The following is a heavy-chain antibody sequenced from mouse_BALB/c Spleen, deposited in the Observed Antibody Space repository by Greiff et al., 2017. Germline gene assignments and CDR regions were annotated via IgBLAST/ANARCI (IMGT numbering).Heavy chain of an antibody. CDR3: ARSVDYGAWFAY. CDR1: GYAFTNYL. D-gene: IGHD2-4*01. V-gene: IGHV1-54*03. Sequence: VQLHQSGAELVRPGTSVKVSCKASGYAFTNYLIEWVKQRPGQGLEWIGVINPGSGGTNFNEKFKGKATLTADKSSSTAYMQLSSLTSDDSAVYFCARSVDYGAWFAYWGQGTLVTVSA. CDR2: INPGSGGT. J-gene: IGHJ3*01.